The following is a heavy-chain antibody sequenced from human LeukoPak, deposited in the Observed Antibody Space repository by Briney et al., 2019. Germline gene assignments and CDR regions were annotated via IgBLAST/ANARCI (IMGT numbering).Heavy chain of an antibody. D-gene: IGHD6-13*01. Sequence: GGSLKLSCAASGFTFSGSAMHWVRQASGKGLEWLGRIRSKADSYTAAYAASVKGRFIVSRDDSKNTAYLQMNSLKAEDTAVYYCRAAADLNDYWGQGTLVTVSS. CDR1: GFTFSGSA. V-gene: IGHV3-73*01. CDR2: IRSKADSYTA. J-gene: IGHJ4*02. CDR3: RAAADLNDY.